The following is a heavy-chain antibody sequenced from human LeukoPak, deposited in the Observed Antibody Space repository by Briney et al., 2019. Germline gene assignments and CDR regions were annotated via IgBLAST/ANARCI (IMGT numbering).Heavy chain of an antibody. D-gene: IGHD1-26*01. V-gene: IGHV3-66*02. Sequence: GESLRLSCVASGFTVSSNYMSWVRQAPGKGLEWVSVIYSGGSTYYADSVKGRFTISRDNSKNTLCLQMNSLRAEDTALYYCARGRGYFDYWGQGTLVTVSS. CDR3: ARGRGYFDY. CDR2: IYSGGST. J-gene: IGHJ4*02. CDR1: GFTVSSNY.